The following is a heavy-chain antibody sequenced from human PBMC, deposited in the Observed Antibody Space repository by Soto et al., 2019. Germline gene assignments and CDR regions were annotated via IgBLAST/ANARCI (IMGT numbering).Heavy chain of an antibody. Sequence: GGSLRLSCAASGFTFSYYSMAWVRQTPEKGLEWVSGMSIGDAKTFYIDSVRGRFTVSRDSVKNTVDLQMNSLRAEDTALYYCAKDGSDQWLEHPDYWGQGTLVTVSS. V-gene: IGHV3-23*01. CDR3: AKDGSDQWLEHPDY. CDR1: GFTFSYYS. CDR2: MSIGDAKT. D-gene: IGHD6-19*01. J-gene: IGHJ4*02.